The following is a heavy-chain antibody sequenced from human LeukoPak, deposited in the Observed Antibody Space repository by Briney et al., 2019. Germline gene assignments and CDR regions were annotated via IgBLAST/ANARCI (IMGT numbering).Heavy chain of an antibody. Sequence: PGGSLRLSCTASGFNFSTYGMNWVRQAPGRGMEWVASIRGSSFRSSRRYIYYAYSVRGRFITSRDDAKNSLYVQMNSLRADDTAVYYCAREVWDGEDYHFYGLDVWGLGTTVTVSS. D-gene: IGHD3-16*01. CDR1: GFNFSTYG. CDR2: IRGSSFRSSRRYI. V-gene: IGHV3-21*01. J-gene: IGHJ6*02. CDR3: AREVWDGEDYHFYGLDV.